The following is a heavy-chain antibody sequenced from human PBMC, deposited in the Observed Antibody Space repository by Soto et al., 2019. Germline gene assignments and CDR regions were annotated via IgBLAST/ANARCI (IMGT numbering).Heavy chain of an antibody. J-gene: IGHJ4*02. CDR1: GYTFTSYG. D-gene: IGHD2-8*01. CDR3: ARGMYGDY. Sequence: QVHLVQSGAEVKKPGASVKVSCKGSGYTFTSYGITWVRQAPGQGLEWMGWISAHNGNTDYAQKRQGRVTVTRDTSTSTAYMELRSQRSDDTAVYYCARGMYGDYWGQGALVTVSS. CDR2: ISAHNGNT. V-gene: IGHV1-18*01.